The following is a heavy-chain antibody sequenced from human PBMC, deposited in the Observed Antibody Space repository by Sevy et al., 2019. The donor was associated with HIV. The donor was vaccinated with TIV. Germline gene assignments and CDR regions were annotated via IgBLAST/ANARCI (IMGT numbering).Heavy chain of an antibody. CDR1: GYTFTSYG. V-gene: IGHV1-18*01. D-gene: IGHD6-6*01. J-gene: IGHJ6*02. CDR2: ISAYNGNT. CDR3: ARGETWYSSSSGYYYYGMDV. Sequence: ASVKVSCKASGYTFTSYGISWVRQAPGQGLEWMGWISAYNGNTNYAQKLQGRVTMTTDTSTSTDYMELRSLRSDDTAGYYCARGETWYSSSSGYYYYGMDVWGQGTTVTVSS.